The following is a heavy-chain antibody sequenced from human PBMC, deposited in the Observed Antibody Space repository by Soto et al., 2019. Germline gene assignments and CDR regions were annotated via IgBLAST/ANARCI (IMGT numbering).Heavy chain of an antibody. CDR1: GVTVSSNY. CDR3: ARHGYNYGGGYFAY. Sequence: EVQLVESGGGLVQPGGSLRLSCAASGVTVSSNYMSWVRQAPGKGLEWVSVIYSGGSTYYADSVKGRFTISRDNSTNTLYLQMNSLRAEDTAVYYCARHGYNYGGGYFAYWGQGTLVTVSS. D-gene: IGHD5-18*01. J-gene: IGHJ4*02. CDR2: IYSGGST. V-gene: IGHV3-66*04.